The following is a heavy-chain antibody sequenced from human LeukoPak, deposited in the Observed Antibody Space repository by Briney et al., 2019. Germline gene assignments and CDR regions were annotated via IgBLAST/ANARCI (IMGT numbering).Heavy chain of an antibody. V-gene: IGHV3-23*01. J-gene: IGHJ4*02. D-gene: IGHD3-3*01. CDR2: ISGSGGST. CDR1: GFTFSSYA. Sequence: GGSLRLSCAASGFTFSSYAMSWVRQAPGKGLEWVSAISGSGGSTYYADSVKGRFTISRVNSKNTLYLQMNSLRAEDTAVYYCAKQGADYDFRSGPFNYWGQGTLVTVSS. CDR3: AKQGADYDFRSGPFNY.